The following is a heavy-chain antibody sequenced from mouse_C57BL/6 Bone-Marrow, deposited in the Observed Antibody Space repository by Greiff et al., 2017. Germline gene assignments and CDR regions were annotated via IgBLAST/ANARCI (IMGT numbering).Heavy chain of an antibody. V-gene: IGHV1-26*01. CDR1: GYTFTDYY. J-gene: IGHJ2*01. CDR3: ARDYYGRSWYFDY. D-gene: IGHD1-1*01. Sequence: EVQLQQSGPELVKPGASVKISCKASGYTFTDYYMNWVKQSHGKSLEWIGDINPNNGGTSYNQKLKGKATLTVDKSSSTAYMELRSLTSEDSAVYYCARDYYGRSWYFDYWGQGTILTVSS. CDR2: INPNNGGT.